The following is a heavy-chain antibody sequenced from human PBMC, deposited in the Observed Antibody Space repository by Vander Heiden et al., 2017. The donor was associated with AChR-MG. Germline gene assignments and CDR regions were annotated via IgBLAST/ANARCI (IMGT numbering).Heavy chain of an antibody. D-gene: IGHD1-20*01. CDR1: GFTFSSSA. CDR2: ISGSGGST. CDR3: AGKGWGYNWYFDY. J-gene: IGHJ4*02. Sequence: EVQLLESGGGLVQPGGSLRLSCAASGFTFSSSAMSWVRQAPGKGLEWVSAISGSGGSTYYADSVKGRFTISRDNSKNTLYLQMNRLRAEDTAVYYCAGKGWGYNWYFDYWGQGTLVTVSS. V-gene: IGHV3-23*01.